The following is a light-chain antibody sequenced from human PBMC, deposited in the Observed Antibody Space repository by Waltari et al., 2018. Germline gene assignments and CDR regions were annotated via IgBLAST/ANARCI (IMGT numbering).Light chain of an antibody. J-gene: IGKJ1*01. Sequence: DVVMTQSPLSLSVTLGQPASISCRSSQSLLHSDGNTYLNWFHQGPGQSPRRLIFRAFYRDSGVPERFTGSGSGTDFTLEISRVEAEDVGIYYCMQGVRPWTFGPGTKVEVK. CDR2: RAF. V-gene: IGKV2-30*02. CDR1: QSLLHSDGNTY. CDR3: MQGVRPWT.